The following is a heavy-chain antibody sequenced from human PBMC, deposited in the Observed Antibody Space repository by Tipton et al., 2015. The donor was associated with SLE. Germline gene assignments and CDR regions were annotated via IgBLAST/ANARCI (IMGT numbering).Heavy chain of an antibody. Sequence: GSLRLSCAASGFTVSSNYMSWVRQAPGKGLEWVSVIYSGGSTYYADSVKGRFTISRDNSKNTLYLQMNSLRAEDTAVYYCARDPSGYCSGGSCSYFDYWGQGTLVTVSS. J-gene: IGHJ4*02. V-gene: IGHV3-66*02. CDR3: ARDPSGYCSGGSCSYFDY. D-gene: IGHD2-15*01. CDR2: IYSGGST. CDR1: GFTVSSNY.